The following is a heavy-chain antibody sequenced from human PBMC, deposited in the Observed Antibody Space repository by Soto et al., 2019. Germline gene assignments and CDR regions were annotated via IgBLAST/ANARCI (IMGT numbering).Heavy chain of an antibody. V-gene: IGHV3-23*01. CDR2: ISGSGGST. CDR1: GFTFSSYA. J-gene: IGHJ4*02. D-gene: IGHD3-9*01. CDR3: AKDRGYDILTTKGFDY. Sequence: GGSLRLSCAASGFTFSSYAMSWVRQAPGKGLEWVSAISGSGGSTYYADSVKGRFTISRDNSKNTLYLQMNSLRAEDTAVYYCAKDRGYDILTTKGFDYWGQGTLVTV.